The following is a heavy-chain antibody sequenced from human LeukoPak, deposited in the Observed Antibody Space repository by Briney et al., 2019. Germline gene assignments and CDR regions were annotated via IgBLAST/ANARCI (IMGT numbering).Heavy chain of an antibody. CDR1: GGSISSSNW. CDR2: ISHSGST. D-gene: IGHD1-26*01. J-gene: IGHJ4*02. Sequence: PSETLSLTCAVSGGSISSSNWWSWVRQPPGKGLEWIGEISHSGSTNYNPSLKSRVIISVDKSKNHFSLKLSSVTAADTAVYYCARAYGSYSPWGLWGQGTLVTVSS. V-gene: IGHV4-4*02. CDR3: ARAYGSYSPWGL.